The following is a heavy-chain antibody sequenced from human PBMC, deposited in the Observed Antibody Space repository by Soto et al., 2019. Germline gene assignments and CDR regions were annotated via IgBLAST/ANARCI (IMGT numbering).Heavy chain of an antibody. V-gene: IGHV2-70*12. CDR1: GFSLSSHGMS. J-gene: IGHJ4*02. Sequence: ESGPTLLNPTQTLTLTCTFSGFSLSSHGMSVGWIRQPPGKTLEWLARIDWDGDYYFNTSLKTRLTISKDTSKNQVVLTMTDMDPVDTATYYCAHLTTGGFYFDYWGQGTLVTVSS. D-gene: IGHD4-17*01. CDR2: IDWDGDY. CDR3: AHLTTGGFYFDY.